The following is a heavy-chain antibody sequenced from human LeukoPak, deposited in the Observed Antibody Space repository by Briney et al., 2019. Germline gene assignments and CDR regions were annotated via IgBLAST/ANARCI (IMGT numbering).Heavy chain of an antibody. CDR3: ARIIDVVAAIPFDP. V-gene: IGHV4-39*01. Sequence: SETLSLTCTVSGGSISSSSYYWGWIRQPPGKGLEWIGSIYYSGSTYYDPSLKSRVTISVDTSKNQFSLKLSSVTAADTAVYYCARIIDVVAAIPFDPWGQGTLVTVSS. J-gene: IGHJ5*02. D-gene: IGHD2-15*01. CDR2: IYYSGST. CDR1: GGSISSSSYY.